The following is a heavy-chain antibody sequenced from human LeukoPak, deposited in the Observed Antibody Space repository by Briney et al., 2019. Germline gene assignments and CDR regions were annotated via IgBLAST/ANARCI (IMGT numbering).Heavy chain of an antibody. CDR1: GFTFSSYS. D-gene: IGHD3-10*01. CDR2: ISSSSSTI. J-gene: IGHJ4*02. V-gene: IGHV3-48*01. Sequence: GGSLRLSCAASGFTFSSYSMNWVRQAPGKGLEWVSHISSSSSTIYYADSVKGRFTISRDNAKNSLYLQMNSLRAEDTAVYYCARGGMVRGVIITKGYYFDYWGQGTLVTVSS. CDR3: ARGGMVRGVIITKGYYFDY.